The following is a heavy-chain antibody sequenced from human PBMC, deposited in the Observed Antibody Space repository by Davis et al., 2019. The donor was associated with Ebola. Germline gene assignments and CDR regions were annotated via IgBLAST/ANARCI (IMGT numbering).Heavy chain of an antibody. CDR3: AGYSSSSSDLYYYYGMDV. D-gene: IGHD6-6*01. J-gene: IGHJ6*02. CDR2: IYYSGST. CDR1: GGSFSGYY. Sequence: SETLSLTCAVYGGSFSGYYWSWIRQHPGKGLEWIGYIYYSGSTYYNPSLKSRVTISVDTSKNQFSLKLSSVTAADTAVYCCAGYSSSSSDLYYYYGMDVWGQGTTVTVSS. V-gene: IGHV4-31*11.